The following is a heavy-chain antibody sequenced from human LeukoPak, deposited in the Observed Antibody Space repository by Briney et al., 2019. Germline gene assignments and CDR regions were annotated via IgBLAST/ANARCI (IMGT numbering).Heavy chain of an antibody. CDR2: MYHSGST. D-gene: IGHD2-8*01. CDR1: GYSISSGYY. Sequence: PSETLSLTCAVSGYSISSGYYWGWIRQPPGKGLEWIGSMYHSGSTYYNPSLESRVTMSVDTSKNQFSLKLSSVTAADTAVYYCARDALILDYWGRGTLVTVSS. J-gene: IGHJ4*02. CDR3: ARDALILDY. V-gene: IGHV4-38-2*02.